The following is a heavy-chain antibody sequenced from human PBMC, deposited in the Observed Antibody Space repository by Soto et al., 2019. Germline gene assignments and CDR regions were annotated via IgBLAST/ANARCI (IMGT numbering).Heavy chain of an antibody. D-gene: IGHD1-26*01. CDR3: ADGGRYPYY. CDR2: ISAGGDGT. CDR1: GFSFRSYA. Sequence: EGQLLESGGDLVQPGGSLRLSCAASGFSFRSYAMGWVRQAPGKGLNWVSSISAGGDGTYYADSVKGRFTISGDNSKNTMYLQMTSLRADDTAVYYCADGGRYPYYWGPGTLVIVSS. J-gene: IGHJ4*02. V-gene: IGHV3-23*01.